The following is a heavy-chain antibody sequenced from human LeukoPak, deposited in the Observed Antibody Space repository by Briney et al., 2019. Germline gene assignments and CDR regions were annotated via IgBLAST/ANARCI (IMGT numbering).Heavy chain of an antibody. V-gene: IGHV1-18*01. J-gene: IGHJ6*03. Sequence: GASVKVSCKASGYTFTSYGISWVRQAPGQGLEWMGWISAYNGNTNYAQKLQGRVTMTTDTSTSTAYMELRSLRSDDTAVYYCARLVRGVIKGYYYYMDVWGKGTTVTISS. D-gene: IGHD3-10*01. CDR1: GYTFTSYG. CDR3: ARLVRGVIKGYYYYMDV. CDR2: ISAYNGNT.